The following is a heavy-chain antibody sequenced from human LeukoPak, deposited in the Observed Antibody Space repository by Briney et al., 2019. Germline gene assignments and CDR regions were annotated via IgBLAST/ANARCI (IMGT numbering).Heavy chain of an antibody. D-gene: IGHD2-15*01. CDR1: GFTFRRHW. Sequence: GGSLRLSCAASGFTFRRHWMHWVRQAPGKGLVWVSRINGDGSATYYADSVKGRFSISRDNSKNTLYLQMNSLRAEDTAVYYCARDDGGDFDYWGQGTLVTVSS. CDR2: INGDGSAT. J-gene: IGHJ4*02. V-gene: IGHV3-74*01. CDR3: ARDDGGDFDY.